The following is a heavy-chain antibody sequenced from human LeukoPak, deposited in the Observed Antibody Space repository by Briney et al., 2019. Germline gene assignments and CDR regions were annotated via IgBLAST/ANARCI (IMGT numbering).Heavy chain of an antibody. CDR1: GYTFTSYD. Sequence: ASVKVSCKASGYTFTSYDINWVRQATGQGLEWMGWMDPNSGNTGYAQKFQGRVTMTRNTSISTAYMELSSLRSEDAAVYYCARRGGLKRGGSCFDYWGQGTLVTVSS. V-gene: IGHV1-8*01. D-gene: IGHD2-15*01. CDR3: ARRGGLKRGGSCFDY. J-gene: IGHJ4*02. CDR2: MDPNSGNT.